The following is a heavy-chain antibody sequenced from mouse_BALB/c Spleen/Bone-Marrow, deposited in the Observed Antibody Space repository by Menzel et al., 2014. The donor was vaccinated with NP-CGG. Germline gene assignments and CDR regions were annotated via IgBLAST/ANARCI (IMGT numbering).Heavy chain of an antibody. Sequence: VQLQESGPELVKPGASVKISCKASGYAFSGSWMNWVKQRPGQGLEWIGRIYPGDGDTKYNGKFKGKATLTADKSSSTAYMQLSSLTSVDSAVYFCARPLNWDPYAMDYWGQGTSVTVSS. J-gene: IGHJ4*01. D-gene: IGHD4-1*02. CDR1: GYAFSGSW. CDR2: IYPGDGDT. V-gene: IGHV1-82*01. CDR3: ARPLNWDPYAMDY.